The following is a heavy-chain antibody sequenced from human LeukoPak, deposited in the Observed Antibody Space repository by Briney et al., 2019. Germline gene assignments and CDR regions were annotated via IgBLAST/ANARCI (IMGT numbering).Heavy chain of an antibody. V-gene: IGHV3-23*01. CDR1: GFTFTTYA. D-gene: IGHD6-19*01. CDR2: ISGSGTST. Sequence: GGSLRLSCAVSGFTFTTYAMTWVRQAPGKGLEWVSAISGSGTSTYYADSVKGRFTISRDNSKNTLYLQINSLRAEDTAVYYCARAIAVTPWYFDLWGRGTLVTVSS. J-gene: IGHJ2*01. CDR3: ARAIAVTPWYFDL.